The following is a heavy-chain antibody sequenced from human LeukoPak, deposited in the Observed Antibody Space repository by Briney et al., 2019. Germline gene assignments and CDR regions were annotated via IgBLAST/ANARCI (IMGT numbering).Heavy chain of an antibody. CDR3: ARDGGGDPYFDL. CDR2: ISGSTNYI. CDR1: RFAFSSYS. J-gene: IGHJ2*01. D-gene: IGHD2-21*01. V-gene: IGHV3-21*01. Sequence: GGSLRLSCAASRFAFSSYSMNWVRQAPGKGLEWVSSISGSTNYIYYADSVKGRFTISRDNAKDSLYLQMNSLRAEDTAVYFCARDGGGDPYFDLWGRGTLVTVSS.